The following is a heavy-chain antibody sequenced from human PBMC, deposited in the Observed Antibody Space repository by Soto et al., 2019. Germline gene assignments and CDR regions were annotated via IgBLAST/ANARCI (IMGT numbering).Heavy chain of an antibody. CDR3: ARAELLGNWFDP. Sequence: GASVKVSCKASGGTFSSYAISWVRQAPGQGLEWMGGIIPIFGTANYAQRFQGRVTITADESTSTAYMELSSLRSEDTAVYYCARAELLGNWFDPWGQGTLVTVSS. CDR1: GGTFSSYA. D-gene: IGHD3-10*01. CDR2: IIPIFGTA. V-gene: IGHV1-69*13. J-gene: IGHJ5*02.